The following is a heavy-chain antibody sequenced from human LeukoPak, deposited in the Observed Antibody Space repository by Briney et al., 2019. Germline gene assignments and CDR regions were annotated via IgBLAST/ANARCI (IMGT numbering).Heavy chain of an antibody. Sequence: TGGSLRLSCAASGFTFSSYAISWVRQAPGQGLEWMGRIIPIFGTANYAQKFQGRVTITTDESTSTAYMELSSLRSEDTAVYYCARDLAPVLRYFDWLPRGRWGQGTLVTVSS. J-gene: IGHJ4*02. CDR1: GFTFSSYA. CDR2: IIPIFGTA. D-gene: IGHD3-9*01. V-gene: IGHV1-69*05. CDR3: ARDLAPVLRYFDWLPRGR.